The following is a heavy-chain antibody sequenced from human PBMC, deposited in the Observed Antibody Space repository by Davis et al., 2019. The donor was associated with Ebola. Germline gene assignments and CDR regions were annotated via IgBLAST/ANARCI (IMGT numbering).Heavy chain of an antibody. J-gene: IGHJ4*02. Sequence: GESLKISCAASGFIFSSYTMNWVRQAPGKGLEWVSSISVSSGYIYYEDSVKGRFTISRDNAKNSLYLQMNSLRAEDTAVYYCAKDLAVAGTNYWGQGTLVTVSS. CDR2: ISVSSGYI. CDR1: GFIFSSYT. V-gene: IGHV3-21*01. D-gene: IGHD6-19*01. CDR3: AKDLAVAGTNY.